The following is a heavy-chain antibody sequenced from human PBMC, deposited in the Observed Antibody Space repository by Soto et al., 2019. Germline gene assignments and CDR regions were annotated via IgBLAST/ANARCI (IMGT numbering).Heavy chain of an antibody. CDR2: ISPNNEST. D-gene: IGHD6-6*01. CDR3: AREGQLGY. CDR1: GFTFINYY. Sequence: GASVKVSCKASGFTFINYYMHWVRQAPGQGLEWMGWISPNNESTNYAEKLQGRVTMTTDTSTSTAYMELRSLRYDDTAVYYCAREGQLGYWGQGTPVTVSS. J-gene: IGHJ4*02. V-gene: IGHV1-18*01.